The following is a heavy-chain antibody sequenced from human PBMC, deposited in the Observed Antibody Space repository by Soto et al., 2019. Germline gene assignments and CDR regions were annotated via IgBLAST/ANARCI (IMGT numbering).Heavy chain of an antibody. V-gene: IGHV3-33*01. CDR2: IWYDGSNI. Sequence: GWPLRLCSAAAGFTISRYGMHWVRQAPGRGLEWVAVIWYDGSNIYYADSVKGRFTISRDNSKDTLDLQMNSLRAEDTAVYYCARGREQWLVGYYFDYWGQGTLVTVSS. CDR1: GFTISRYG. D-gene: IGHD6-19*01. J-gene: IGHJ4*02. CDR3: ARGREQWLVGYYFDY.